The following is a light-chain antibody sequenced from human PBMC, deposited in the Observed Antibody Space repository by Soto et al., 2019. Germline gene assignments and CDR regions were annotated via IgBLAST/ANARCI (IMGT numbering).Light chain of an antibody. CDR1: ESVTDY. J-gene: IGKJ1*01. CDR3: QQRSDCPWT. Sequence: EIFVTQSPATLSLSPGERGTLSCRASESVTDYLAWYQQKPGQAPRLLVYDVSNRAAGIPTRFSGGGSGTDFTLTISNVEPEALAVYYCQQRSDCPWTLGQGTKVDIK. CDR2: DVS. V-gene: IGKV3-11*01.